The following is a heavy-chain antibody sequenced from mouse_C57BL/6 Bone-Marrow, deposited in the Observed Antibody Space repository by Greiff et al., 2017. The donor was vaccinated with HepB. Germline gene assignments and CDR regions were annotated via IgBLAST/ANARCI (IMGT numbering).Heavy chain of an antibody. J-gene: IGHJ3*01. D-gene: IGHD1-1*01. Sequence: QVHVKQPGAELVMPGASVKLSCKASGYTFTSYWMHWVKQRPGQGLEWIGEIDPSDSYTNYNQKFKGKSTLTVDKSSSPAYMQLSSLTSEDSAVYYCARSFFGLLRGFAWFAYWGQGTLVTVS. CDR3: ARSFFGLLRGFAWFAY. CDR2: IDPSDSYT. V-gene: IGHV1-69*01. CDR1: GYTFTSYW.